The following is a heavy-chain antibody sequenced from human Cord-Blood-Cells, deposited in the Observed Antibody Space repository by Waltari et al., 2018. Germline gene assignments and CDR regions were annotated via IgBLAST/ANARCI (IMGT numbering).Heavy chain of an antibody. J-gene: IGHJ6*03. CDR2: VDPEDGET. CDR1: GYTFTDYY. V-gene: IGHV1-69-2*01. Sequence: EVQLVQSGAEVQKPGATVTISCKVSGYTFTDYYMHWVQQAPGKGLEWMGLVDPEDGETIYAEKFQGRVTITADTSTDTAYMELSSLRSEDTAVYYCATEGPSTMVRGVRVYYMDVWGKGTTVTVSS. CDR3: ATEGPSTMVRGVRVYYMDV. D-gene: IGHD3-10*01.